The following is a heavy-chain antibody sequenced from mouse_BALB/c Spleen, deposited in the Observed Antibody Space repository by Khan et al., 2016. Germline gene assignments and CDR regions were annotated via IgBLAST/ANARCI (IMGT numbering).Heavy chain of an antibody. D-gene: IGHD3-1*01. V-gene: IGHV2-9*02. CDR3: ARLEDM. Sequence: QVQLQESGPGLVAPSQSLSITCTVSGFSFTTYGVHWARQPPGKGLEWLGVIWSGGGTHHNSALMSRLSISNDNSKSQVFLQMNNLHTDDTAMYYCARLEDMWGEGTTITV. J-gene: IGHJ2*01. CDR1: GFSFTTYG. CDR2: IWSGGGT.